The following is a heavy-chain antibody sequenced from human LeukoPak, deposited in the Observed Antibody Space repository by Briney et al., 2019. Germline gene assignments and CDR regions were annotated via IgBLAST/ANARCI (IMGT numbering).Heavy chain of an antibody. Sequence: ASVKVSCKASGFTFTGYYIHWVRQAPGQGLEWMGWINPNSGGTNYAQKFQGRVTMTRDTSISTAYMDLSRLRSDDTAVYYCAVAYCSGNTCQITDAFDIWGQGTMVTVSS. CDR1: GFTFTGYY. D-gene: IGHD2-15*01. CDR3: AVAYCSGNTCQITDAFDI. V-gene: IGHV1-2*02. CDR2: INPNSGGT. J-gene: IGHJ3*02.